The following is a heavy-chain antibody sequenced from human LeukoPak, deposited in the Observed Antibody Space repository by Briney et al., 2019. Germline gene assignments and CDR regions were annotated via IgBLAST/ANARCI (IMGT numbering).Heavy chain of an antibody. Sequence: PSETLSLTCAVYGGSFSGYYWSWIRQPPGKGLEWIGEINHSGSTNYNPSLKSRVTISVDTSKNQFSLKLSSVTAADTAVYYCARGLSAVVYWGQGTLVTVSS. CDR1: GGSFSGYY. D-gene: IGHD3-16*02. CDR2: INHSGST. J-gene: IGHJ4*02. CDR3: ARGLSAVVY. V-gene: IGHV4-34*01.